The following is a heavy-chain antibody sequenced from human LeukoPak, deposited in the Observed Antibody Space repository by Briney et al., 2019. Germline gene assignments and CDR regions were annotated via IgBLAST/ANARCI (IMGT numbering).Heavy chain of an antibody. Sequence: GGALRLSCVPSGFPFSSFAMTWVRQAPGKGLEWVSSISGSGGTTYYADSVKGRFTISRDSSKNMLYLHMNRLRAEDTAVYYCAKSPYFYNSGRSVDVWGKGTTVTVSS. CDR2: ISGSGGTT. D-gene: IGHD3-10*01. CDR3: AKSPYFYNSGRSVDV. V-gene: IGHV3-23*01. J-gene: IGHJ6*04. CDR1: GFPFSSFA.